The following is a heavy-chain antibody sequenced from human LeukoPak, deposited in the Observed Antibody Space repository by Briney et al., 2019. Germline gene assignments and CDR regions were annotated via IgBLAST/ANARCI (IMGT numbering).Heavy chain of an antibody. CDR2: ISASGDAT. J-gene: IGHJ4*02. V-gene: IGHV3-23*01. CDR1: GFTFSTTA. D-gene: IGHD2-15*01. Sequence: PGGSLRLSCAASGFTFSTTAMSWVRQAPGKGLEWVSAISASGDATYYADSVKGRFTISRDNSKSILYLQMNSLRADETAVYYCANHLEYCSTGSCSFFDYWGQGTLVTVSS. CDR3: ANHLEYCSTGSCSFFDY.